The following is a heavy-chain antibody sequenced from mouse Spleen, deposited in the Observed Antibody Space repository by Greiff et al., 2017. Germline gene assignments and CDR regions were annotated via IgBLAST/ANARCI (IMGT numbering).Heavy chain of an antibody. CDR3: AIYYDYDGGDY. CDR2: IYPGDGDT. Sequence: VQLQQSGPELVKPGASVKISCKASGYAFSSSWMNWVKQRPGKGLEWIGRIYPGDGDTNYNGKFKGKATLTADKSSSTAYMQLSSLTSEDSAVYFCAIYYDYDGGDYWGQGTTLTVSS. CDR1: GYAFSSSW. V-gene: IGHV1-82*01. J-gene: IGHJ2*01. D-gene: IGHD2-4*01.